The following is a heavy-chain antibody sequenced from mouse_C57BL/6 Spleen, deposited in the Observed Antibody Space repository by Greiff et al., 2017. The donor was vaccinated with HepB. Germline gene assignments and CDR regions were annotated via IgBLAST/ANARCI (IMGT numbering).Heavy chain of an antibody. D-gene: IGHD2-5*01. CDR1: GFTFSDYG. Sequence: DVKLVESGGGLVKPGGSLKLSCAASGFTFSDYGMHWVRQAPEKGLEWVAYISSGSSTIYYADTVKGRFTISRDNANNTLFLQMTSLRSEDTAMYYCARDSNYSYYYAMDYWGQGTSVTVSS. CDR3: ARDSNYSYYYAMDY. J-gene: IGHJ4*01. V-gene: IGHV5-17*01. CDR2: ISSGSSTI.